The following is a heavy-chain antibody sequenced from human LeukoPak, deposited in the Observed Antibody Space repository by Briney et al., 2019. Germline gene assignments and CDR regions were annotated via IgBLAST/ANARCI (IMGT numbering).Heavy chain of an antibody. Sequence: SETLSLTCTVSGGSINNDSFYWGWIRQPPGKGLEWIGYIYYSGSTNYNPSLKSRVTISVDTSKNQFSLKLSSVTAADTAVYYCARETPPGYYYGMDVWGQGTTVTVSS. CDR1: GGSINNDSFY. CDR2: IYYSGST. J-gene: IGHJ6*02. CDR3: ARETPPGYYYGMDV. V-gene: IGHV4-61*01.